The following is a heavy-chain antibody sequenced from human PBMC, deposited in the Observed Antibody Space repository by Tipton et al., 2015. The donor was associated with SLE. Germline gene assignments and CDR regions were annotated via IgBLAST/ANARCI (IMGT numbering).Heavy chain of an antibody. J-gene: IGHJ4*02. CDR3: AKDQADGTSYFGY. V-gene: IGHV3-30*02. CDR1: GFTFNRFG. CDR2: IRYDATDK. Sequence: SLRLSCEASGFTFNRFGMHWVRQAPGKGLACVAFIRYDATDKKYADSLQCRFTITRDNSKNTLYLQMNNQRGEDTAVYYCAKDQADGTSYFGYWGQGTLVPDSS.